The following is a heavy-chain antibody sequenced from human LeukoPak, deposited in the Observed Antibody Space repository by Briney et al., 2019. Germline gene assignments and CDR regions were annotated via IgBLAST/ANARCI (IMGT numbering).Heavy chain of an antibody. J-gene: IGHJ4*02. Sequence: GGSLRLSCAASGFTFSSYEMNWVRQAPGKGPEWVSYISSSGSTIYYADSVKGRFTISRDNAKNSLYLQMNSLRAEDTAVYYCARLTTIEVDYWGQGTLVTVSS. V-gene: IGHV3-48*03. CDR1: GFTFSSYE. CDR3: ARLTTIEVDY. D-gene: IGHD5-12*01. CDR2: ISSSGSTI.